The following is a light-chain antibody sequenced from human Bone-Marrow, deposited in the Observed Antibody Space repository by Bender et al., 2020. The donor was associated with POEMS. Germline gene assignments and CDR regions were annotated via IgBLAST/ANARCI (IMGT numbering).Light chain of an antibody. CDR1: KLGDKY. CDR2: QDN. J-gene: IGLJ2*01. CDR3: QKWDRSHVV. Sequence: SYELTQPPSVSVSPGQTAIITCSGDKLGDKYACWYQQRPGQSPVLVIYQDNKRPSGVPERFSGSSSGNTATLTISGTQAMDEADYYVQKWDRSHVVIGGGARVTV. V-gene: IGLV3-1*01.